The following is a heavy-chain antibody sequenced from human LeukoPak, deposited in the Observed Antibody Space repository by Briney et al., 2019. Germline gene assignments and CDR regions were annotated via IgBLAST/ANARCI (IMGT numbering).Heavy chain of an antibody. V-gene: IGHV1-46*01. Sequence: GASVKVSCKASGYTFTSYYMHWVRQAPGQGLEWMGIINPSGGSTSYAQKFQGRVTMTRDTSSSTVYMELSSLRSEDTAVYYCARDVLAGILHDAFDIWGQGTMVTVSS. J-gene: IGHJ3*02. D-gene: IGHD2-2*01. CDR2: INPSGGST. CDR1: GYTFTSYY. CDR3: ARDVLAGILHDAFDI.